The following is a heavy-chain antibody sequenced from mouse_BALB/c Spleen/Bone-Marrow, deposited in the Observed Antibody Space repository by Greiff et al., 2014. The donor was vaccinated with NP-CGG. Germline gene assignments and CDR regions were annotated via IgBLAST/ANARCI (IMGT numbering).Heavy chain of an antibody. Sequence: VESKESVPDLGAPSQILSITCTVSGFSLTSYGVHWARQPPGKGLEWLGVIRSGCSTKYNSSLMSRLGMSKDNYKSQVILKMTSLQSDERAMYYCARERKYYVDYWGQGPTLTVSS. V-gene: IGHV2-9*02. CDR2: IRSGCST. CDR3: ARERKYYVDY. J-gene: IGHJ2*01. CDR1: GFSLTSYG.